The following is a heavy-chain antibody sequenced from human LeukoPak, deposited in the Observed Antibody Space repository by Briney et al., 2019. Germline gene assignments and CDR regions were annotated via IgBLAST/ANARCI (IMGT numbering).Heavy chain of an antibody. CDR2: IYYSGST. V-gene: IGHV4-59*01. Sequence: SETLSLTCTVSGGSISSYYWSWIRQPPGKGLEWIGYIYYSGSTNYNPSLKSRATISVDTSNNQFLLKLSAVTAADTAVYYWARGVGALSLFDYWGQGTLVTVSS. D-gene: IGHD1-26*01. J-gene: IGHJ4*02. CDR3: ARGVGALSLFDY. CDR1: GGSISSYY.